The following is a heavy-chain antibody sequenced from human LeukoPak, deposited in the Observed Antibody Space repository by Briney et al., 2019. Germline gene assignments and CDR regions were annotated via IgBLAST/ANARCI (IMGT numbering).Heavy chain of an antibody. V-gene: IGHV1-69*13. D-gene: IGHD3-22*01. Sequence: SVKVSCKASGGTFSSYTISWVRQAPGQGLEWMGGIIPIFGTANYAQKFQGRVTITADESTSTAYMELSSLRSEDTAVYYCARDQDYYDSSGLAPFGYWGQGTLVTVSS. J-gene: IGHJ4*02. CDR3: ARDQDYYDSSGLAPFGY. CDR2: IIPIFGTA. CDR1: GGTFSSYT.